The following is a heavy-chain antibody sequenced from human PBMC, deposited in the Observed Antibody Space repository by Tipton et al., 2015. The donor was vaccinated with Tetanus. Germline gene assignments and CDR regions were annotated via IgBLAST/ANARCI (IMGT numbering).Heavy chain of an antibody. Sequence: TLSLTCTVSGISVSTSDYYWSWIRQPPGRGLEWIGEIHPSGITTCNPSLESRVTLAQDTSKSQFSLKLNSVTAADTAVYYCARGVDRTKAGIDWGQGTLVTVSS. J-gene: IGHJ4*02. D-gene: IGHD5-12*01. CDR1: GISVSTSDYY. V-gene: IGHV4-61*08. CDR2: IHPSGIT. CDR3: ARGVDRTKAGID.